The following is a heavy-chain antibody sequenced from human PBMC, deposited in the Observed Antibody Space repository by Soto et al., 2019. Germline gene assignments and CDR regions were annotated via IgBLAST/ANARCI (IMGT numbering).Heavy chain of an antibody. CDR3: ATDYCSSTSCYGSGGAFDI. V-gene: IGHV1-24*01. J-gene: IGHJ3*02. CDR1: GYTLTELS. CDR2: FDPEDGET. Sequence: ASVKVCCKVSGYTLTELSMHWVRQAPGKGLEWMGGFDPEDGETIYAQKFQGRVTMTEDTSTDTAYMELSSLRSEDTAVYYCATDYCSSTSCYGSGGAFDIWGQGTMVTVS. D-gene: IGHD2-2*01.